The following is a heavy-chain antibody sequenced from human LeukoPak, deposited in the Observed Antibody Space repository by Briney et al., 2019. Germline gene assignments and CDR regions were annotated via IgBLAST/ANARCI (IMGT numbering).Heavy chain of an antibody. D-gene: IGHD3-10*01. CDR1: GFTFSSYA. Sequence: GGSLRLSCAASGFTFSSYAMSWVRQAPGKGLEWVSAISGSGGSTYYADSVRGRFTISRDNSKNTLYLQMNSLRAEDTAVYYCAKSLGGFGELSPLYHYGMDVWGQGTTVNVSS. CDR2: ISGSGGST. CDR3: AKSLGGFGELSPLYHYGMDV. V-gene: IGHV3-23*01. J-gene: IGHJ6*02.